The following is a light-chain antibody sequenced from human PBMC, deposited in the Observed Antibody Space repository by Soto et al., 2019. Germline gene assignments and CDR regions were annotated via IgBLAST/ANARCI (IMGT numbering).Light chain of an antibody. CDR2: DVS. V-gene: IGLV2-11*01. J-gene: IGLJ2*01. CDR3: CSYAGSYTFDVV. Sequence: QSALTQPRSVSGSPGQSVTISCTGTSSDVGVYNYVSWYQQHPGKAPKLMIYDVSKRPSGVPDRFSGSKSGNTASLTISGLQAEDEADYYCCSYAGSYTFDVVFGGGTKLTVL. CDR1: SSDVGVYNY.